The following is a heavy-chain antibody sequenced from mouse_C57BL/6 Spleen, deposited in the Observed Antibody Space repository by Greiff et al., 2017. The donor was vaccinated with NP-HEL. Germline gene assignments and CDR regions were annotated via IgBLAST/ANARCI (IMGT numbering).Heavy chain of an antibody. V-gene: IGHV5-9*01. Sequence: EVMLVESGGGLVKPGGSLKLSCAASGFTFSSYTMSWVRQTPEKRLEWVATISGGGGNTYYPDSVKGRFTISRDNAKNTLYLQMSSLRSEDTALYYCARHPDYFDYWGQGTTLTVSS. CDR3: ARHPDYFDY. CDR1: GFTFSSYT. CDR2: ISGGGGNT. J-gene: IGHJ2*01.